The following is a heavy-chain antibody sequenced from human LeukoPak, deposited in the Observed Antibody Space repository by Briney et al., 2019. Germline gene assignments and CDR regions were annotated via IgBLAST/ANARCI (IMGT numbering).Heavy chain of an antibody. CDR2: IIPIFGTA. Sequence: ASVKVSCKASGGTFSSYAISWVRQAPGQGLEWMGGIIPIFGTANYAQKFQGRVTITADESTSTAYMELSSLRSEDTAVYYCARGKNYGGNFDYWGQGTLVTVSP. CDR3: ARGKNYGGNFDY. CDR1: GGTFSSYA. J-gene: IGHJ4*02. V-gene: IGHV1-69*01. D-gene: IGHD4-23*01.